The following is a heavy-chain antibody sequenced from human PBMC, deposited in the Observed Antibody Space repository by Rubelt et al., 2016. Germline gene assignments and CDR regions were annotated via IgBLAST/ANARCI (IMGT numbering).Heavy chain of an antibody. J-gene: IGHJ6*02. CDR3: AREQLLSDYYYGMDV. D-gene: IGHD2-2*01. V-gene: IGHV4-31*03. Sequence: QLKLQESGPGLVKPSETLSLTCSVSGGSISSGGYYWSWIRQHPGKGLEWIGYIYYSGSTYYNPSLKSRVTISVDTSKNQFSLRLSSVTAADTAVYYCAREQLLSDYYYGMDVWGQGTTVTVSS. CDR1: GGSISSGGYY. CDR2: IYYSGST.